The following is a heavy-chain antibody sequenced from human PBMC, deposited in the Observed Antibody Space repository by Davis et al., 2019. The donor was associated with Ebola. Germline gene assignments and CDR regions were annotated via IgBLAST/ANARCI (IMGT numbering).Heavy chain of an antibody. V-gene: IGHV4-59*08. D-gene: IGHD5-12*01. J-gene: IGHJ4*02. CDR2: IYYSGST. CDR3: ARSPTLVAAIDY. Sequence: PSETLSLTCTVSGGSISSYSWTWIRQPPGKGLEWIGSIYYSGSTNYNPSLKSRVTISVDTSRNQFSLKLSSVTAADTAVYYCARSPTLVAAIDYWGQGTLVTVSS. CDR1: GGSISSYS.